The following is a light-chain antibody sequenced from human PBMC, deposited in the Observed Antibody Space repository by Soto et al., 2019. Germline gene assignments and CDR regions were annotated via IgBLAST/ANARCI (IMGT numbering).Light chain of an antibody. Sequence: DIQMTQSPSSLSASVGDRVTVTCRASQSISYKLNWFQQKPGKAPKLLIYAESTLQNGVPSRFSGSGSGTDFTLTISSLQPEDSGTYYCQQSYSSVMYTFGQGTKLEIK. CDR3: QQSYSSVMYT. CDR2: AES. J-gene: IGKJ2*01. CDR1: QSISYK. V-gene: IGKV1-39*01.